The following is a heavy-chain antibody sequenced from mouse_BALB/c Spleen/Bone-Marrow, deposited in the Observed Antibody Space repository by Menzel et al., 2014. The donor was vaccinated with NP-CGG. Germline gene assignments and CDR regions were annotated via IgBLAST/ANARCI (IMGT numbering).Heavy chain of an antibody. J-gene: IGHJ2*01. CDR1: GYTFTNYW. CDR2: IFPGIGTT. V-gene: IGHV1S132*01. CDR3: ARGGNYGY. Sequence: VQLQQSGAELVKPGASVKLSCKTSGYTFTNYWIQWVKQRPGQGLGWIGEIFPGIGTTYYNEKFKGKATPTIDTSSSTAYMQLSSLTSEDSAVYFCARGGNYGYWGQGTTLTVSS. D-gene: IGHD2-1*01.